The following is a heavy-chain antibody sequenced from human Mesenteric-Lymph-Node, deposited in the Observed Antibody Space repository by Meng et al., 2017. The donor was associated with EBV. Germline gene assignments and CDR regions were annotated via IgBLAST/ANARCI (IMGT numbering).Heavy chain of an antibody. CDR3: ASGNSGINFDY. J-gene: IGHJ4*02. CDR2: ISAYNGNT. D-gene: IGHD4-23*01. V-gene: IGHV1-18*01. Sequence: QVQLVQSGAEVKKHGASVKVSCKASGYRFSDYGITWVRQAPGQGLEWMGWISAYNGNTNYAQKFQGRVTMTTDTSTNTLYMEVRSLTSDDTAVYYCASGNSGINFDYWGQGTLVTVSS. CDR1: GYRFSDYG.